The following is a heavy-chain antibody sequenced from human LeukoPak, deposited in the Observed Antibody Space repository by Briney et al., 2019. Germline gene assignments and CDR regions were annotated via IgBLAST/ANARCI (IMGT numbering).Heavy chain of an antibody. V-gene: IGHV3-48*03. D-gene: IGHD6-6*01. CDR3: ARESTAARFDY. CDR1: GFTFSSYE. Sequence: GRSLRLSCAASGFTFSSYEMNWVRQAPRKGLEWVSYISSSGSTIYYADSVKGRFTISRDNAKNSLYLQMNSLRAEDTAVYYCARESTAARFDYWGQGTLVTVSS. CDR2: ISSSGSTI. J-gene: IGHJ4*02.